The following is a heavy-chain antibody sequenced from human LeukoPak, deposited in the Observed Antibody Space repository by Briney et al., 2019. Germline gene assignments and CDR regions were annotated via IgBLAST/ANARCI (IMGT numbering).Heavy chain of an antibody. CDR2: TNPNSGGT. Sequence: ASVKVPCKASGYTFTGYYMHWVRQAPGQGLEWMGWTNPNSGGTNYAQKFQGRVTMTRDTSISTAYMELSRLRSDDTAVYYCARGRGYRRLGSDAFDIWGQGTMVTVSS. CDR3: ARGRGYRRLGSDAFDI. D-gene: IGHD3-16*02. J-gene: IGHJ3*02. CDR1: GYTFTGYY. V-gene: IGHV1-2*02.